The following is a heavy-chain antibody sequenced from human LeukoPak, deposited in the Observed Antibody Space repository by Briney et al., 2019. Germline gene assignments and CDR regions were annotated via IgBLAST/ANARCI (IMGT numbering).Heavy chain of an antibody. D-gene: IGHD1-14*01. Sequence: GASVKVSCKASGYTFISSDINWVRQASGQGLEWLGWMNPNSGNRAYAPKFQGRVTMTRDTSTSTAYMELSSLDYDDTAVYYCARGLTTRGSSWFEPWGQGTLVTVSS. V-gene: IGHV1-8*01. CDR3: ARGLTTRGSSWFEP. CDR2: MNPNSGNR. CDR1: GYTFISSD. J-gene: IGHJ5*02.